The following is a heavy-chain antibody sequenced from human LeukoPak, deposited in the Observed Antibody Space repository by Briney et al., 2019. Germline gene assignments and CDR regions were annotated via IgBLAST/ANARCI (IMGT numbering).Heavy chain of an antibody. J-gene: IGHJ3*02. CDR1: GGSISSYY. CDR2: VSSGGST. Sequence: ETLSLTCTVSGGSISSYYWSWIRQPPGKGLEWVSLVSSGGSTYYTDSVKGRFTISRDNSKNTLHLQMNSLRAEDTAVYYCAEAHYYDSRGVFDIWGQRTIVTVSS. V-gene: IGHV3-53*01. D-gene: IGHD3-22*01. CDR3: AEAHYYDSRGVFDI.